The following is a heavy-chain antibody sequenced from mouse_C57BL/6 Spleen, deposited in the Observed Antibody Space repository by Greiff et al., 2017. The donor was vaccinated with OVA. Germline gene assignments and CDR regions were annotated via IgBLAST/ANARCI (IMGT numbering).Heavy chain of an antibody. CDR1: GYTFTSYW. Sequence: QVQLQQPGAELVMPGASVKLSCKASGYTFTSYWMHWVKQRPGQGLERIGEIDPSDSYTNYNQKFKGKSTLTVDKSSSTAYMQLSSLTSEDSAVYYCARGRDSFDYWGQGTTLTVSS. J-gene: IGHJ2*01. D-gene: IGHD3-3*01. V-gene: IGHV1-69*01. CDR3: ARGRDSFDY. CDR2: IDPSDSYT.